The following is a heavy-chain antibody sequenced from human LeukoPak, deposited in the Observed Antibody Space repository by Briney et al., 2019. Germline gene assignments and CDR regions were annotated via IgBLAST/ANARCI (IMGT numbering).Heavy chain of an antibody. CDR2: IYYSGST. Sequence: SETLSLTCTVSGGSISSSSYYWGWIRQPPGKGLEWIGSIYYSGSTYYNPSLKSRVTISVDTSKNQFSLKLSSVTAADTAVYYCARGQAHYMDVWGKGTTVTVSS. V-gene: IGHV4-39*07. CDR1: GGSISSSSYY. CDR3: ARGQAHYMDV. J-gene: IGHJ6*03.